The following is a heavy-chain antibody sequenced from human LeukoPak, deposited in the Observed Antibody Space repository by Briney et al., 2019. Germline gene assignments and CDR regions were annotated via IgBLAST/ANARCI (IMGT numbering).Heavy chain of an antibody. CDR3: TRTNYYDSSGSDY. Sequence: PGGSLRLSCAASGFTFSGSAMHWVRQASGKGLDWVGRIRSKANSYATAYAASVKGRFTISRDDSKNTAYLQMNSLKTEDTAVYYCTRTNYYDSSGSDYWGQGTLVTVSS. CDR2: IRSKANSYAT. J-gene: IGHJ4*01. V-gene: IGHV3-73*01. D-gene: IGHD3-22*01. CDR1: GFTFSGSA.